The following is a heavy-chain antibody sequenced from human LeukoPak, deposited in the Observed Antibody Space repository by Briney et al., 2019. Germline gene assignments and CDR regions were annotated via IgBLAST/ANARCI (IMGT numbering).Heavy chain of an antibody. J-gene: IGHJ4*02. CDR1: GFTFSDYY. CDR3: ARPPTRGCSSTSCPYYFDY. V-gene: IGHV3-11*01. Sequence: PGGSLRLSCAASGFTFSDYYMSWLRQAPGKGLEWVSYISSSGSNIYYADSVKGRFTISRDNAKNSLYLQMNSLRAEDTAVYYCARPPTRGCSSTSCPYYFDYWGQGTLVTVSS. D-gene: IGHD2-2*01. CDR2: ISSSGSNI.